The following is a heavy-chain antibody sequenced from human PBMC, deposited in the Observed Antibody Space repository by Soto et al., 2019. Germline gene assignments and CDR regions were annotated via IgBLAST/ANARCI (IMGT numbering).Heavy chain of an antibody. Sequence: GGSLRLSCAASGFTFSSYAMHWVRQAPGKGLEWVAVIAYDGRNKYYADSVKGRFTISRDNSKNTLYLQMNSLRIEDTAVYYCARELDRVFDYWGQGTLLTVSS. CDR2: IAYDGRNK. V-gene: IGHV3-30*04. CDR1: GFTFSSYA. CDR3: ARELDRVFDY. J-gene: IGHJ4*02. D-gene: IGHD1-1*01.